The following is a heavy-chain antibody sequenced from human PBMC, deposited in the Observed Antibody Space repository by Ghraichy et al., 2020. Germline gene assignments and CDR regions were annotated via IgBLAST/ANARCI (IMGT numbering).Heavy chain of an antibody. V-gene: IGHV3-23*01. J-gene: IGHJ6*02. CDR3: AKPVPQTTIRPSFYYYGMDV. CDR1: GFTFNNYA. CDR2: ISGSGGST. D-gene: IGHD5-24*01. Sequence: GGSLRLSCAASGFTFNNYAMTWVRQAPGKGLEWVSGISGSGGSTYYADSVKGRFTMSRDNSKNTLYLQMNSLRAEDTAVYYCAKPVPQTTIRPSFYYYGMDVWGQGTTVTVSS.